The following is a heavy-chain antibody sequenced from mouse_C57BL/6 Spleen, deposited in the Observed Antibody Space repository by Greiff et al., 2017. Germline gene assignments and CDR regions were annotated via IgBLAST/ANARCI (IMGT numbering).Heavy chain of an antibody. CDR3: ARGIYYYGSSHPFDD. CDR1: GYTFTDYN. J-gene: IGHJ2*01. CDR2: INPNNGGT. D-gene: IGHD1-1*01. Sequence: EVQLQQSGPELVKPGASVKMSCKASGYTFTDYNMHWVKQSHGKSLEWIGYINPNNGGTSYNQKFKGKATLTVNKSSSTAYMGLRSLTSEDSAVYYCARGIYYYGSSHPFDDWGQGTTLTVSS. V-gene: IGHV1-22*01.